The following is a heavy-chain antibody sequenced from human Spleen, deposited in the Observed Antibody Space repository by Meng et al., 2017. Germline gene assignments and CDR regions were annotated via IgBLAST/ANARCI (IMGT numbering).Heavy chain of an antibody. CDR1: GYTFTGYS. CDR3: ARGLERRTYRFDP. Sequence: ASVKVSCKASGYTFTGYSMHWVRQAPGQGLEWRGIINPSGGSTSYAQKFQGRVTMTRDTSTSTVYMELSSLRSEDTAVYYCARGLERRTYRFDPWGQGTLVTVSS. J-gene: IGHJ5*02. D-gene: IGHD1-1*01. V-gene: IGHV1-46*01. CDR2: INPSGGST.